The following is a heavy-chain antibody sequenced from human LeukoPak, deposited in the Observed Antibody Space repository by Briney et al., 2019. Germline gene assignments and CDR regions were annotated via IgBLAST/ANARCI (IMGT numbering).Heavy chain of an antibody. CDR3: ARDQPWTSRDLDASDI. CDR1: GGSISSYY. V-gene: IGHV4-59*01. J-gene: IGHJ3*02. CDR2: IYYSGST. Sequence: PSETLSLTCTVSGGSISSYYWSWIRQPPGKGLEWIGYIYYSGSTNYNPSLKSRVTISVDTSKNQFSLKLSSVTAADTAVYYCARDQPWTSRDLDASDIWGQGTMVTVSS. D-gene: IGHD5-24*01.